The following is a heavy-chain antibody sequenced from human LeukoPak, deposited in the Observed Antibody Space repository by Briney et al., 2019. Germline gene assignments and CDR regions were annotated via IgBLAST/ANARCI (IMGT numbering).Heavy chain of an antibody. D-gene: IGHD2-2*01. Sequence: ASVKVSCKASGYTFTSYGISWVRQAPGQGLEWMGWISAYNGNTNYAQKLQGRVTMTTDTSTSTAYMELRSLRSDDTAVYYCARSHVCSSTSCYPRPDYYYYYYMDVWGKGTTVTVSS. CDR1: GYTFTSYG. CDR2: ISAYNGNT. J-gene: IGHJ6*03. V-gene: IGHV1-18*01. CDR3: ARSHVCSSTSCYPRPDYYYYYYMDV.